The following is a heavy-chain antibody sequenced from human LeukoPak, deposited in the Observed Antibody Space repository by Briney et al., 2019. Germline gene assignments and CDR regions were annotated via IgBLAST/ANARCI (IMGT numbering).Heavy chain of an antibody. CDR2: IYTSSST. CDR3: ARAGRDYNYYYMDV. CDR1: GGPISSSY. V-gene: IGHV4-4*09. J-gene: IGHJ6*03. D-gene: IGHD3-10*01. Sequence: SETLSLTCTVSGGPISSSYWSWIRQPPGKGLEWIGYIYTSSSTDYNPSLNSRVTISVDTSKNQFSLKLSSVTAADTAMYFCARAGRDYNYYYMDVWGKGTTVTVSS.